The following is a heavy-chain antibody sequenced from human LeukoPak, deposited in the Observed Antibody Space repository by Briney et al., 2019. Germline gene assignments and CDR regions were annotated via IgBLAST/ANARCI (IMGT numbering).Heavy chain of an antibody. CDR2: IYPGDSDT. CDR1: GYSFTSYW. CDR3: ASQAPDAFYYFDY. Sequence: GESLKISCKGSGYSFTSYWIGWVRQMPGKGLEWMGIIYPGDSDTRYSPSFQGQVTISADKSISTAYLQWSSLKASDTAMYYCASQAPDAFYYFDYWGQGTLVTVSS. J-gene: IGHJ4*02. V-gene: IGHV5-51*01.